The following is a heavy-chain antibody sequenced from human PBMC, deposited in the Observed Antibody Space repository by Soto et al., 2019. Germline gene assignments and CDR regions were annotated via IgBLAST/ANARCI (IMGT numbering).Heavy chain of an antibody. J-gene: IGHJ5*02. D-gene: IGHD3-10*01. CDR2: IGAYNGNT. CDR3: ARDRYYYGSGSYYISWFDP. V-gene: IGHV1-18*04. Sequence: GASVKVSCKTSGYTFTTYGVSRVRQAPGQGLEWMGWIGAYNGNTNYAQKLQGRVTMTTDTSTSTAYMELRGLRSDDTAVYYCARDRYYYGSGSYYISWFDPWGQGTLVTVSS. CDR1: GYTFTTYG.